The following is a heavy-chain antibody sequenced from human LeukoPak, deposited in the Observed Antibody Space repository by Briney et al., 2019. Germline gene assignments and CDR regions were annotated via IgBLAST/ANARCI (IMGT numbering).Heavy chain of an antibody. V-gene: IGHV3-21*01. Sequence: AGSLSLTCDGSGFTCSGYNWNWVRQAPGKGLEWMSSINSSSRYIYYADSMTGRFTISRDNDKHSLYLQMHSLRAEDTGMYYCARRAATERGHSYGLDYWGQGTLVTLSS. D-gene: IGHD5-18*01. CDR3: ARRAATERGHSYGLDY. CDR1: GFTCSGYN. CDR2: INSSSRYI. J-gene: IGHJ4*02.